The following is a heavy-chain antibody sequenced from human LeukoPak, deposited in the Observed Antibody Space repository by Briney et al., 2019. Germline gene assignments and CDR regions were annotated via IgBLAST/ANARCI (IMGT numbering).Heavy chain of an antibody. CDR2: IYYSGST. Sequence: SETLSLTCTVSGGSISSSNWGWIRQPPGKGLEWIGIQPPGKGLEWIGTIYYSGSTYYNPSLKSRVTMSRDTSKNQFSLKLSSVTAADTAVYYCAREVEMATHFDYWGQGTLVTVSS. CDR1: GGSISSSNWG. J-gene: IGHJ4*02. D-gene: IGHD5-24*01. CDR3: AREVEMATHFDY. V-gene: IGHV4-39*07.